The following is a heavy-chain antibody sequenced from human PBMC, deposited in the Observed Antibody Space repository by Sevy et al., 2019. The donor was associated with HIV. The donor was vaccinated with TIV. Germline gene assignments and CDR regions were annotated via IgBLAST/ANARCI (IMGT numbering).Heavy chain of an antibody. D-gene: IGHD2-2*01. CDR3: ARADFDSTTFFYYYGLDV. CDR2: MNPDSGRR. J-gene: IGHJ6*02. V-gene: IGHV1-8*01. Sequence: ASVKVSCKASGYSLNSYDINWVRQATGQGLEWMGWMNPDSGRRGYAPKFQGRVTMTTDTSKGTDYMDLRGLRSDDSAVYYCARADFDSTTFFYYYGLDVWGQGTTVTVSS. CDR1: GYSLNSYD.